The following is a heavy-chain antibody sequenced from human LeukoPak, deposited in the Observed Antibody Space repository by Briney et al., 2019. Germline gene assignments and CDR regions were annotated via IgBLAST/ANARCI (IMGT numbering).Heavy chain of an antibody. J-gene: IGHJ4*02. CDR1: GFTFSSYG. D-gene: IGHD3-3*01. Sequence: PGGSLRLSCAASGFTFSSYGMHWVRQAPGKGLEWVAFIRYDGSNKYYADSVKGRFTISRDNSKNTLYLQMNSLRAEDTAVYYCAKPYDFWSGYYAPDYWGQGTLVTVSS. CDR3: AKPYDFWSGYYAPDY. V-gene: IGHV3-30*02. CDR2: IRYDGSNK.